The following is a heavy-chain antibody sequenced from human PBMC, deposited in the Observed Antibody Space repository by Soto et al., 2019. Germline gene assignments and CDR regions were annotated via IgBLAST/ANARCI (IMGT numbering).Heavy chain of an antibody. V-gene: IGHV4-30-4*01. CDR3: ARVGRLQSLDY. D-gene: IGHD4-4*01. J-gene: IGHJ4*02. CDR2: IFFNGET. CDR1: GASISNPDYY. Sequence: QVQLQESGPGLVKPSQTLSLTCTVSGASISNPDYYWSWIRQPPGKGLEWIGSIFFNGETSFSPSLESRLSMSVDTSKNQFSLSLRSVTASDTAVYFCARVGRLQSLDYWGQGTLVTVSS.